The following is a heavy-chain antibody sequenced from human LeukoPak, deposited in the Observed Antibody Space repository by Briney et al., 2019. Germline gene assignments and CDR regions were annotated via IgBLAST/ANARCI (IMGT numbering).Heavy chain of an antibody. CDR3: AREGTGEEFDY. CDR1: GFTFSSYS. J-gene: IGHJ4*02. V-gene: IGHV3-21*01. CDR2: ISSSGSYR. D-gene: IGHD7-27*01. Sequence: GGSLRLSCAASGFTFSSYSMNWVRQAPGKGLEWVSSISSSGSYRYYADSVKGRFTISRDNAKSSLYLQMNSLRAEDTAVYYRAREGTGEEFDYWGQGTLVTVSS.